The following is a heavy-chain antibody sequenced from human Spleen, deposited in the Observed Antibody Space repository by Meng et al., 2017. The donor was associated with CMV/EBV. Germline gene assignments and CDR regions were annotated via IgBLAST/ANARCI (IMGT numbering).Heavy chain of an antibody. CDR3: AREEYDRGYFDD. CDR2: LNWNGGST. CDR1: GFTFDDYG. V-gene: IGHV3-20*04. J-gene: IGHJ4*02. Sequence: GESLKISCAASGFTFDDYGMIWVRQAPGKGLEWVSGLNWNGGSTGYADSVKGRFIISGDSSKNTLYLEMNSLRVEDTAVYYCAREEYDRGYFDDWGQGTLVTVSS. D-gene: IGHD3-22*01.